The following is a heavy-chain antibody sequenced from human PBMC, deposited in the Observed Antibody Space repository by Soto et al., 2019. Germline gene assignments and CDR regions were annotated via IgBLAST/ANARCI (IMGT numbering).Heavy chain of an antibody. CDR3: ALGRQQLVNHDAFDI. J-gene: IGHJ3*02. CDR2: IYHSGST. D-gene: IGHD6-6*01. Sequence: PSETLSLTCAVSGGSISSGGYSWSWIRQPPGKGLEWIGYIYHSGSTYYNPSLKSRVTISVDTSKNQFSLKLSSVTAADTAVYYCALGRQQLVNHDAFDIRAQGTMDTGSS. V-gene: IGHV4-30-2*02. CDR1: GGSISSGGYS.